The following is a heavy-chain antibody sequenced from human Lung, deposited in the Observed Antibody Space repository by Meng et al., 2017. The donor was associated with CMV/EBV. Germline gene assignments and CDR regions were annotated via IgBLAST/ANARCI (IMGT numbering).Heavy chain of an antibody. Sequence: GGSLRLXCAASGFTFSSYSMNWVRQAPGKGLEWVSSISSSSSYIYYADSVKGRFTISRDNAKNSLYLQMNSLRAEDTAVYYCARAYYYDSSGYYIAPNYYYYGMDVWGQGTXVTVSS. CDR2: ISSSSSYI. CDR3: ARAYYYDSSGYYIAPNYYYYGMDV. J-gene: IGHJ6*02. CDR1: GFTFSSYS. D-gene: IGHD3-22*01. V-gene: IGHV3-21*01.